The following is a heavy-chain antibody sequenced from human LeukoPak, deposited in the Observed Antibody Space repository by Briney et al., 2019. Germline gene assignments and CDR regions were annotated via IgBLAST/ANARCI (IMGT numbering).Heavy chain of an antibody. CDR3: ATGIQEQQLVTGY. J-gene: IGHJ4*02. CDR2: IYSGANA. CDR1: GFTVSSNH. D-gene: IGHD6-13*01. V-gene: IGHV3-53*01. Sequence: PGGSLRLSCAASGFTVSSNHMHWVRQAPGKGLEWVSVIYSGANAYYADSVKGRFTISRDASKNTLYLQMNGLRAEDTAVYYCATGIQEQQLVTGYWGQGTLVTVSS.